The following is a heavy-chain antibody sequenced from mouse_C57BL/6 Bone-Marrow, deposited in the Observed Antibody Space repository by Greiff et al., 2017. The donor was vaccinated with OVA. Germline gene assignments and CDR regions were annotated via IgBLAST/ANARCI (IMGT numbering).Heavy chain of an antibody. CDR2: ISYDGSN. J-gene: IGHJ4*01. V-gene: IGHV3-6*01. CDR1: GYSITSGYY. Sequence: EVKLQESGPGLVKPSQSLSLTCSVTGYSITSGYYWNWIRQFPGNKLEWMGYISYDGSNNYNPSLKNRISITRDTSKNQFFLKLNSVTTEDTATYYCARASHSMDYWGQGTSVTVSS. CDR3: ARASHSMDY.